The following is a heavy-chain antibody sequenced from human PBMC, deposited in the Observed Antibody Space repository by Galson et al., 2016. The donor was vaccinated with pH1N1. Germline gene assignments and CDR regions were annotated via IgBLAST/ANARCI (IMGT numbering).Heavy chain of an antibody. CDR2: ISLSSSII. CDR3: AREGLWPGVDAFDI. V-gene: IGHV3-48*04. J-gene: IGHJ3*02. D-gene: IGHD4/OR15-4a*01. CDR1: GFTFSSYS. Sequence: LRLSCAASGFTFSSYSMNWVRQAPGKGLEWVSYISLSSSIIHYADSVKGRFIIPRDSAKNSLYLQMNSLRAEDTALYYCAREGLWPGVDAFDIWDQGTMVTVSS.